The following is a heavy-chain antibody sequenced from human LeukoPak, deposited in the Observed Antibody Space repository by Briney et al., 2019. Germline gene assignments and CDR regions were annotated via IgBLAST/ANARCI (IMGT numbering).Heavy chain of an antibody. Sequence: VASVTVSCKVSGYTLTELSMHWVRQAPGKGLEWMGGFDPEDGETIYAQKFQGRVTMTEDTSTDTAYMELSSLRSEDTAVYYCATDPAMITFGGVIAELDTWGQGTLVTVSS. V-gene: IGHV1-24*01. J-gene: IGHJ4*02. CDR1: GYTLTELS. CDR3: ATDPAMITFGGVIAELDT. D-gene: IGHD3-16*02. CDR2: FDPEDGET.